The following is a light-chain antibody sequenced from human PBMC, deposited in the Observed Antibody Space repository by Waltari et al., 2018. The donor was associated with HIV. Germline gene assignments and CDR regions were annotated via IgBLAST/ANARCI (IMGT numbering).Light chain of an antibody. V-gene: IGLV2-11*01. CDR3: CSYAGTYTWV. CDR2: DVS. CDR1: STDIGDYNY. Sequence: QSALTQPRSVSGSLGQSVTISCRGSSTDIGDYNYVSWYQQHPGQVPKLVIFDVSKRPSGVPDRFSGSKSVNTASLTISGLQAEDEADYYCCSYAGTYTWVFGGGTRLTVL. J-gene: IGLJ2*01.